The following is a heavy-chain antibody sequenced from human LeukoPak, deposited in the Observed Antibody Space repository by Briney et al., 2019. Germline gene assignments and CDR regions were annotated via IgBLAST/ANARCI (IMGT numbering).Heavy chain of an antibody. D-gene: IGHD5-24*01. Sequence: ASVKVSCKASGYIFIDYYMHWVRQAPGQGLEWMGWINPNSGDTNYAQKFQGRVTMTRDTSVSIAYMELSRLRSGDTAVYYCARCRRWLQTDALDIWVQGTKVTVSS. CDR3: ARCRRWLQTDALDI. CDR1: GYIFIDYY. CDR2: INPNSGDT. V-gene: IGHV1-2*02. J-gene: IGHJ3*02.